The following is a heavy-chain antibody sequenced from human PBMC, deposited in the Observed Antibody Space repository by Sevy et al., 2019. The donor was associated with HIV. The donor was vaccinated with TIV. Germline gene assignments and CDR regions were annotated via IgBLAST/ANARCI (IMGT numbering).Heavy chain of an antibody. CDR2: IYYGGST. V-gene: IGHV4-39*01. J-gene: IGHJ3*01. CDR1: GGSVSSSSHY. Sequence: SETLSLTCTVSGGSVSSSSHYCGWIRQPPGKGLECIGSIYYGGSTHFNPSLRSRVTICVDTSKNQVSLKLSSVTAADTAVYFCARTPPFDAFDLWGQGTVVTVSS. CDR3: ARTPPFDAFDL.